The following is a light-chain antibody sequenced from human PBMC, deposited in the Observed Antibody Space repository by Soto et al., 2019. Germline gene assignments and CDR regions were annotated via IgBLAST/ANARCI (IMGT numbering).Light chain of an antibody. V-gene: IGKV3-11*01. Sequence: EIVLTQSPATLSLSPGERATLSCRASQSVSRYLAWYQQKPGQPPRLLIYDTSNRATGIPARFSGSGSGTDFTLTISSLEPEDFAVYYCQQRSNWPGTFGPGTKVDIK. CDR1: QSVSRY. J-gene: IGKJ3*01. CDR3: QQRSNWPGT. CDR2: DTS.